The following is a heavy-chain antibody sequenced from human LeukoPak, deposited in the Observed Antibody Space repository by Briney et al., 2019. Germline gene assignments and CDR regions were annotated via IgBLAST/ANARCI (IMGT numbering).Heavy chain of an antibody. CDR1: GGSISSYY. Sequence: PSETLSLTCTVSGGSISSYYWSWIRQPPGKGLECIGYIYYSGSPNYNPSLKSRVSISVDTSKNQFSLKLSSVTAADTAVYYCAREVGYCSGGSCYSGGWFDPWGQGTLVTVSS. V-gene: IGHV4-59*01. D-gene: IGHD2-15*01. CDR2: IYYSGSP. J-gene: IGHJ5*02. CDR3: AREVGYCSGGSCYSGGWFDP.